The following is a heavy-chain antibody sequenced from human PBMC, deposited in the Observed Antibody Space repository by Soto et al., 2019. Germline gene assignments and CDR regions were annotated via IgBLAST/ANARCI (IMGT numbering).Heavy chain of an antibody. CDR2: IIPILGIA. J-gene: IGHJ5*02. CDR1: GGTFSSYT. CDR3: ARATLNYDILTGYFIPDWFDP. Sequence: SVKVSCKASGGTFSSYTISWVRQAPGQGLEWMGRIIPILGIANYAQKFQGRVTITADKSTSTAYMELSSLRSEDTAVYYCARATLNYDILTGYFIPDWFDPWGQGTLVTVSS. V-gene: IGHV1-69*02. D-gene: IGHD3-9*01.